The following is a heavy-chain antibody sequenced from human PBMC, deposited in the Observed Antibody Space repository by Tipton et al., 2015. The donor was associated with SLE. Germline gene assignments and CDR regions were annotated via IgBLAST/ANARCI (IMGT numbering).Heavy chain of an antibody. V-gene: IGHV4-61*09. CDR3: ARAPHDYGDNEAFDI. CDR1: GGSISSSSYY. D-gene: IGHD4-17*01. J-gene: IGHJ3*02. Sequence: TLSLTCTVSGGSISSSSYYWSWIRQPPGKGLEWIGHIYTSGSTNYNPSLKSRVTISVDTSKNQFSLKLSSVTAADTAVYYCARAPHDYGDNEAFDIWGQGTMVTVSS. CDR2: IYTSGST.